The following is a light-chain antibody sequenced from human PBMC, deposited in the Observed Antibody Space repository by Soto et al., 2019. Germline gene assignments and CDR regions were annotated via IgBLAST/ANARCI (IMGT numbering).Light chain of an antibody. CDR2: DVS. J-gene: IGLJ1*01. CDR3: SSYTSSSTLYV. Sequence: QSVLTQPASVSGSPGQSITISCTGTSSDVGGYNYVSWYQQHPGKDPKLMIYDVSNRPSGVSIRFSGSKSVNTASLTISGFQAEDEADYYCSSYTSSSTLYVFGTGTKVTVL. CDR1: SSDVGGYNY. V-gene: IGLV2-14*01.